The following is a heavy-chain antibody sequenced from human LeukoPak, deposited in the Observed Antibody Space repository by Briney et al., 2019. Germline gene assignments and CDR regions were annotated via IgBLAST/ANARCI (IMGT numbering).Heavy chain of an antibody. CDR3: ARTKSRLGELSLDPDAFDI. J-gene: IGHJ3*02. D-gene: IGHD3-16*02. CDR1: GYRLSSHG. CDR2: ISAYNGNT. Sequence: GASVKVSCKASGYRLSSHGISWVRQAPGQGLEWMGWISAYNGNTNSAQKFQGRVTMTTDTSTSSAYMELRSLRSDDTAVYYCARTKSRLGELSLDPDAFDIWGQGTMVTVSS. V-gene: IGHV1-18*01.